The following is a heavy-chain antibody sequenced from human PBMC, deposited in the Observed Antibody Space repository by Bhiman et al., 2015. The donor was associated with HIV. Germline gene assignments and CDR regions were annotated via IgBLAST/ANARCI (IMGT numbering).Heavy chain of an antibody. CDR1: GFTFSSYN. CDR3: ARVDGIVGATDYMAV. D-gene: IGHD1-26*01. V-gene: IGHV3-48*01. Sequence: VQLVESGGGLVQPGGSLRLSCAASGFTFSSYNMKWVRQAPGKGLEWVAYISRSSSTIYYADSVKGRFTISRDNAKNSLYLQMNSLRGEDTAVYYCARVDGIVGATDYMAVWGKGTTVTVSS. J-gene: IGHJ6*03. CDR2: ISRSSSTI.